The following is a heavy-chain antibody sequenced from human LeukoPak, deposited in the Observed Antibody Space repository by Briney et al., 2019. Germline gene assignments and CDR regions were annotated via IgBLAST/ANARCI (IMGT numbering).Heavy chain of an antibody. V-gene: IGHV1-2*02. CDR1: GYTFTGYY. D-gene: IGHD2-2*01. J-gene: IGHJ5*02. CDR2: INPNSGGT. CDR3: ARDSDIVVVPAALAHNWFDP. Sequence: ASVKVSCKASGYTFTGYYMHWVRQAPGQGLEWMGWINPNSGGTNYAQKFQGRVTMTRDTSISTAYMELSRLRSDDTAVYYCARDSDIVVVPAALAHNWFDPWVQGTLVTVSS.